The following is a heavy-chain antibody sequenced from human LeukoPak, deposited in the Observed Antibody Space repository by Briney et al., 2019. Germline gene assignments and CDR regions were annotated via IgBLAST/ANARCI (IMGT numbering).Heavy chain of an antibody. V-gene: IGHV1-69*13. D-gene: IGHD2-2*01. CDR3: ARGGYQLLSYYYYYGMDV. J-gene: IGHJ6*02. Sequence: SVKVSCRASGGTFSSYAISWVRQAPGQGLEWMGGIIPIFGTANYAQKFQGRVTITADESTSTAYMELSSLRSEDTAVYYCARGGYQLLSYYYYYGMDVWGQGTTVTVSS. CDR1: GGTFSSYA. CDR2: IIPIFGTA.